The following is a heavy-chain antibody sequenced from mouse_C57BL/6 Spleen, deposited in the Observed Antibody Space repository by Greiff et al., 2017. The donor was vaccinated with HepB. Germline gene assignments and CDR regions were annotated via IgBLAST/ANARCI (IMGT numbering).Heavy chain of an antibody. CDR3: ARSYYSNYERLYYYAMDY. Sequence: QVQLQQSGPELVKPGASVKISCKASGYAFSSSWMNWVKQRPGKGLEWIGRIYPGDGDTNYNGKFKGKATLTADKSSSTAYMQLSSLTSEDSAVYFCARSYYSNYERLYYYAMDYWGQGTSVTVSS. V-gene: IGHV1-82*01. CDR1: GYAFSSSW. CDR2: IYPGDGDT. D-gene: IGHD2-5*01. J-gene: IGHJ4*01.